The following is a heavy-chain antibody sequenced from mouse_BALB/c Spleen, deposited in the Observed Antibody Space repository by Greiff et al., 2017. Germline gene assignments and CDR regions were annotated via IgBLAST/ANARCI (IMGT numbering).Heavy chain of an antibody. CDR3: ATRYDYDRFAY. J-gene: IGHJ3*01. V-gene: IGHV2-9*02. CDR1: GFSLNSYG. D-gene: IGHD2-4*01. Sequence: VQGVESGPGLVAPSQCLSISCTVSGFSLNSYGVHWVRQPPGKGLEWLGVIWAGGSTNYNSALMSRLSISKDNSKSQVFLQMNSLQTDDTAMYYCATRYDYDRFAYWGQGTLVTVSA. CDR2: IWAGGST.